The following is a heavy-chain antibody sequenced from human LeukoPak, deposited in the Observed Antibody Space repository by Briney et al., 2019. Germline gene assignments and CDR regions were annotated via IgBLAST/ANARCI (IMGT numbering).Heavy chain of an antibody. CDR1: GFTFTNAW. J-gene: IGHJ4*02. V-gene: IGHV3-23*01. CDR2: ISGSGGST. CDR3: AKGREIQLWLGGYHFDY. D-gene: IGHD5-18*01. Sequence: GGSLRLSCAASGFTFTNAWMSWVRQAPGKGLEWVSAISGSGGSTYYADSVKGRFTISRDNSKNTLYLQMNSLRAEDTAVYYCAKGREIQLWLGGYHFDYWGQGTLVTVSS.